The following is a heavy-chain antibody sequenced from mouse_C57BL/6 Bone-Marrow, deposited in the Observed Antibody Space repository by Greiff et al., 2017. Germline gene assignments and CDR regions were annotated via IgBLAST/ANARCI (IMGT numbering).Heavy chain of an antibody. CDR2: IRLKSDNYAT. CDR3: TLYYYYGSSS. CDR1: GFTFSNYW. D-gene: IGHD1-1*01. Sequence: EVQLVESGGGLVQPGGSMKLSCVASGFTFSNYWMNWVRQSPEKGLEWVAQIRLKSDNYATLYAESVKGRFTISSDDSKSSVYLQMNNLRAEDTGIYYCTLYYYYGSSSWGQGTTLTVSS. V-gene: IGHV6-3*01. J-gene: IGHJ2*01.